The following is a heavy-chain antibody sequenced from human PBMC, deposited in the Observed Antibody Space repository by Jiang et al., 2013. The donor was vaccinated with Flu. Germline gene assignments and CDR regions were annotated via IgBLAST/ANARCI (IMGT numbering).Heavy chain of an antibody. V-gene: IGHV1-69*02. D-gene: IGHD1-26*01. J-gene: IGHJ5*02. CDR2: IIPILGIA. Sequence: GQGLEWMGRIIPILGIANYAQKFQGRVTITADKSTSAAYMELSSLRSEDTAVYYCAIQGEHWFDPWGQGTLVTVSS. CDR3: AIQGEHWFDP.